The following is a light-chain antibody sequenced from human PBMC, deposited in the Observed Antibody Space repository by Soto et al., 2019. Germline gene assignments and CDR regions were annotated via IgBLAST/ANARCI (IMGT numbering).Light chain of an antibody. CDR2: GAS. CDR3: QHFDTSLMFT. CDR1: QSVTSGS. V-gene: IGKV3-20*01. Sequence: EIVLTQSPGTLSLSPGERATLSCRAGQSVTSGSLAWYQQKPGQAPRLLIFGASSRATGIPDRFRGSWSGTDFTLTIRGLEPEDFAVYYCQHFDTSLMFTFGQGTKLEIK. J-gene: IGKJ2*01.